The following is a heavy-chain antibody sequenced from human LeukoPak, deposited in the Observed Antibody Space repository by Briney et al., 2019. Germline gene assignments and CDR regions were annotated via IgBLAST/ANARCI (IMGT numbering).Heavy chain of an antibody. D-gene: IGHD2-2*01. CDR2: IIPIFGTA. CDR3: ARDTRYCSSTSCSPDPFDI. V-gene: IGHV1-69*13. Sequence: ASVKVSCKASGGTFSSYAISWLRQAPGQGLEWMGGIIPIFGTANYAQKFQGRVTITADESTSTAYMELSSLRSEDTAVYYCARDTRYCSSTSCSPDPFDIWGQGTMVTVSS. CDR1: GGTFSSYA. J-gene: IGHJ3*02.